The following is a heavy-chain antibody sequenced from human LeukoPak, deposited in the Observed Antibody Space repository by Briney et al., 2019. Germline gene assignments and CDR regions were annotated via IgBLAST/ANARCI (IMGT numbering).Heavy chain of an antibody. V-gene: IGHV3-7*01. CDR2: IKQDGSEK. CDR3: ARSMPPGWDDY. J-gene: IGHJ4*02. Sequence: GGSLRLSCAASGFTSSSYWMSWVRQAPGKGLEWVANIKQDGSEKYYVDSVKGRFTISRDNAKNSLYLQMNSLRAEDTAVYYCARSMPPGWDDYWGQGTLVTVSS. CDR1: GFTSSSYW. D-gene: IGHD1-14*01.